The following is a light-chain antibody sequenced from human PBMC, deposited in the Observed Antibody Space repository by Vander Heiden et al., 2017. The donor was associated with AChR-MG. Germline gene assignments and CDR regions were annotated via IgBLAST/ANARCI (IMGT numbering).Light chain of an antibody. CDR1: SSNIGIPY. CDR2: DNN. J-gene: IGLJ1*01. V-gene: IGLV1-51*01. Sequence: QSVLTQPPSVSAAAGQRVTIACAGSSSNIGIPYVSWYHQLPGTAPNLLIYDNNKRPSGIPDRFSGSKSGTSATLGITGLQTGDEADYYCAAWDSGLSAVVFGTGTKVSVL. CDR3: AAWDSGLSAVV.